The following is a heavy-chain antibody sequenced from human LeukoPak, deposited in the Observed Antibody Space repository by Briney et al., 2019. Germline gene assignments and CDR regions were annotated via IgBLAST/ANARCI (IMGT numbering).Heavy chain of an antibody. CDR1: GGSVSSGSYY. Sequence: SETLSLTCTVSGGSVSSGSYYWSWVRQPPGKGLEWIGYIYYSGSTNYNPSLKSRVTISVDTSKNQFSLKLSSVTAADTAVYYCARDQNEYYYDSSGYSLWGQGTLVTISS. J-gene: IGHJ4*02. CDR3: ARDQNEYYYDSSGYSL. CDR2: IYYSGST. V-gene: IGHV4-61*01. D-gene: IGHD3-22*01.